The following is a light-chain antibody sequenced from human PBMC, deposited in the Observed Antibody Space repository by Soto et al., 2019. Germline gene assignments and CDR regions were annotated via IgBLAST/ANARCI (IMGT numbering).Light chain of an antibody. V-gene: IGKV3-20*01. Sequence: EIVLTQSPGTLSLSPGERATLSCRASQSVSGTYLAWYQQRPGQAPKVLIYGASSRAAGIPDRFIGSGSGTAYTLTISRLEPDDFAVYYGEQYGASPFNFGPGTKVDIK. CDR2: GAS. CDR3: EQYGASPFN. J-gene: IGKJ3*01. CDR1: QSVSGTY.